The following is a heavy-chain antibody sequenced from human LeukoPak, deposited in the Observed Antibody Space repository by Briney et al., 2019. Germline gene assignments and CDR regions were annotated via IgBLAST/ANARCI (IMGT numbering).Heavy chain of an antibody. CDR3: ARVSPIAVAGSSYYYAMDV. CDR1: GGSISNYY. D-gene: IGHD6-19*01. J-gene: IGHJ6*02. Sequence: PSETLSLTCNVSGGSISNYYWTWIRQPAGKGLEWIGRIYSSGTTTYNPSLKSRVAMSVDTSRNQFSLKLRAVTAADTAVYYCARVSPIAVAGSSYYYAMDVWGQGTTVAVSS. CDR2: IYSSGTT. V-gene: IGHV4-4*07.